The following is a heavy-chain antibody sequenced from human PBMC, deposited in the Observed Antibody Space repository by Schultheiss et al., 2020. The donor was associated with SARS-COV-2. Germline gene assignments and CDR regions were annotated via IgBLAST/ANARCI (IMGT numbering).Heavy chain of an antibody. D-gene: IGHD5-12*01. CDR1: GFTFSDYY. CDR2: IYSGGST. V-gene: IGHV3-66*01. Sequence: GGSLRLSCAASGFTFSDYYMSWIRQAPGKGLEWVSVIYSGGSTYYADSVKGRFTISRDNSKNTLYLQMNSLRAEDTAVYYCARWLDYWGQGTLVTVSS. CDR3: ARWLDY. J-gene: IGHJ4*02.